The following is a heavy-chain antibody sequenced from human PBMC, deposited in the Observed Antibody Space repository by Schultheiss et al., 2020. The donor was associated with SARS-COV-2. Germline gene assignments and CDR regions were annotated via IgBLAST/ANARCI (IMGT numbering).Heavy chain of an antibody. Sequence: GGSLRLSCAASGFTVSSNYMSWVRQAPGKGLEWVSVIYSCGSTYYADSVKGRFTISRDTSSNTLYLQMNSLRAEDTAVYYCARGGDPRYYYYGMDVWGQGTTVTVSS. D-gene: IGHD2-21*02. V-gene: IGHV3-66*03. J-gene: IGHJ6*02. CDR2: IYSCGST. CDR3: ARGGDPRYYYYGMDV. CDR1: GFTVSSNY.